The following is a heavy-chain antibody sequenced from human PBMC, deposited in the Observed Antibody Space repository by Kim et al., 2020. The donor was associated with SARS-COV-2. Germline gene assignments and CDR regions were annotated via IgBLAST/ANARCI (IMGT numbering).Heavy chain of an antibody. CDR2: IYYSGST. Sequence: SDTLSLTCTVSVGSISSSSYYWGWIRQPPGKGLEWIGNIYYSGSTYYNPSLKSRVTISVDTSKNQFSLKLSSVTAADTAVYYCARQRVTMIVAPPANWG. D-gene: IGHD3-22*01. CDR3: ARQRVTMIVAPPAN. J-gene: IGHJ1*01. CDR1: VGSISSSSYY. V-gene: IGHV4-39*01.